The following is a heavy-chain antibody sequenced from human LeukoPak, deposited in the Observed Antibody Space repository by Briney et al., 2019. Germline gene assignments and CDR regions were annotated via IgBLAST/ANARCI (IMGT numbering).Heavy chain of an antibody. CDR1: GGSISSYY. J-gene: IGHJ6*03. CDR2: IYTSGST. CDR3: ARDLPSLSPERYYYYYYMDV. D-gene: IGHD1-14*01. Sequence: SETLSLTCTVSGGSISSYYWSWIRQPAGKGLEWIGRIYTSGSTNYNPSLKSRVTMSVDTSKNQFSLKLSSVTAADTAVYYCARDLPSLSPERYYYYYYMDVWGKGTTVTVSS. V-gene: IGHV4-4*07.